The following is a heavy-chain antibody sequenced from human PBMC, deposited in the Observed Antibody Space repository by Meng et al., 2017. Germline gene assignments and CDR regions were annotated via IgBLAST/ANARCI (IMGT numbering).Heavy chain of an antibody. Sequence: HVHLQDSGPGQLRPSETLSLTCTVSGDSVTVGSHYWSWIRQPPGKGLEWIGYIDYGGSTSYNPSLRSRVTISVDTSNNQFSLKLSSVTAADTAVFYCARTRGDYYFDYWGQGTLVTVSS. D-gene: IGHD3-16*01. CDR3: ARTRGDYYFDY. J-gene: IGHJ4*02. V-gene: IGHV4-61*01. CDR2: IDYGGST. CDR1: GDSVTVGSHY.